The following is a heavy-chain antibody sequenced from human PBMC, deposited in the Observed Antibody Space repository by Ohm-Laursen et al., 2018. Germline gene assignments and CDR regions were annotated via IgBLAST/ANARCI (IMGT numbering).Heavy chain of an antibody. CDR3: VRGCLGGSCYTFDY. V-gene: IGHV1-69*11. CDR2: IIPILGTA. CDR1: GGTFSSYA. J-gene: IGHJ4*02. D-gene: IGHD2-15*01. Sequence: SSVKVSCKASGGTFSSYAISWVRQAPGQGLGWMGRIIPILGTANYAQKFQGRVTITTDDSTSTAYMELSSLRSEDTAIYYCVRGCLGGSCYTFDYWGQGTLLTVSS.